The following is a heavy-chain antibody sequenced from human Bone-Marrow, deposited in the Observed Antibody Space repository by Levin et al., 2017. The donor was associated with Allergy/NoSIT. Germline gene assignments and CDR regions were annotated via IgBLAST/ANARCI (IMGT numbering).Heavy chain of an antibody. D-gene: IGHD2/OR15-2a*01. V-gene: IGHV4-39*01. Sequence: SQTLSLTCTVSGGSISSSSYYWGWIRQPPGKGLEWIGSIYYSGSTYYNPSLKSRVTISVDTSKNQFSLKLSSVTAADTAVYYCASPTAFPPDGYYYMDVWGKGTTVTVSS. CDR2: IYYSGST. CDR3: ASPTAFPPDGYYYMDV. CDR1: GGSISSSSYY. J-gene: IGHJ6*03.